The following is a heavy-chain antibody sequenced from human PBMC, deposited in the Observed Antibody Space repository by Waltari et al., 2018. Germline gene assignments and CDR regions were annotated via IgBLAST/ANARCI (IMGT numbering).Heavy chain of an antibody. D-gene: IGHD3-3*01. CDR2: IWYDGSNK. V-gene: IGHV3-33*01. CDR3: ARDNRVTIFGVVIRYGMDV. Sequence: QVQLVESGGGGVQPGRSLRLSCAASGFPFSSYGLHWVRPAPGKGREWVAVIWYDGSNKYYAYSVKGRFTISRDNSKNTLYLQMNSLRAEDTAVYYCARDNRVTIFGVVIRYGMDVWGQGTTVTVSS. CDR1: GFPFSSYG. J-gene: IGHJ6*02.